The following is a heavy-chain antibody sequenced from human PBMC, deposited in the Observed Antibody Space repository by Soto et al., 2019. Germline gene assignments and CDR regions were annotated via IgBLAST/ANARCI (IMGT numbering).Heavy chain of an antibody. D-gene: IGHD3-10*01. Sequence: QVQLVESGGGVVQPGRSLRLSCAASGFTFSSYAMHWVRQAPGKGLEWVAVISYDGSNKYYADSVKGRFTISRDNSKNTLYLQMNSLRAEDTAVYYCARDYYGSGSPPGNIWGQGTMVTVSS. CDR1: GFTFSSYA. V-gene: IGHV3-30*04. CDR3: ARDYYGSGSPPGNI. CDR2: ISYDGSNK. J-gene: IGHJ3*02.